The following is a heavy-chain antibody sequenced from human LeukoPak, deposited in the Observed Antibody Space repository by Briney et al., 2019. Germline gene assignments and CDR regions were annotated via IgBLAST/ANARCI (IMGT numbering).Heavy chain of an antibody. CDR2: ISIYNGQT. Sequence: SVTVSCKASGYRFTSYGISWVRQAPGQEREGMGWISIYNGQTTYAQKLEGTVTMTTDTSTSTAYMELRSLRSDDTAVYYCARGLYSHDYGGKEADYWGQGTLVTVSS. CDR3: ARGLYSHDYGGKEADY. CDR1: GYRFTSYG. V-gene: IGHV1-18*01. D-gene: IGHD4-23*01. J-gene: IGHJ4*02.